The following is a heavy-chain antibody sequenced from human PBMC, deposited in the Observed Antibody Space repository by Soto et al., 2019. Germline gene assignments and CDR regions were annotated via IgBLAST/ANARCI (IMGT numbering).Heavy chain of an antibody. V-gene: IGHV3-23*01. CDR2: ISGTGSRT. CDR3: TKDTGYLSMDA. D-gene: IGHD6-25*01. J-gene: IGHJ6*02. Sequence: GCLSVSCAASGLTFNTNAMSLVRQAPGKGLEWVSSISGTGSRTYYADSVKGRFTIARDNSKNKVSLQMNNLRAEDTGLYYCTKDTGYLSMDAWGQGTTVTVSS. CDR1: GLTFNTNA.